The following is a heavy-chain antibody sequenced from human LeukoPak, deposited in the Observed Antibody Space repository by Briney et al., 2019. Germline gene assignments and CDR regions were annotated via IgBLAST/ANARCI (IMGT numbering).Heavy chain of an antibody. V-gene: IGHV2-5*02. CDR3: AHLRAARGLNWFDP. CDR2: IYWDDDK. CDR1: GFSLSTSGVG. Sequence: ESGPTLVDPTQTLTLTCTFSGFSLSTSGVGVGWIRQPPGKALEWLALIYWDDDKRYSPSLKSRLTITKDTSKNRVVLTMTNMDPVDTATYYCAHLRAARGLNWFDPWGQGTLVTVSS. D-gene: IGHD6-6*01. J-gene: IGHJ5*02.